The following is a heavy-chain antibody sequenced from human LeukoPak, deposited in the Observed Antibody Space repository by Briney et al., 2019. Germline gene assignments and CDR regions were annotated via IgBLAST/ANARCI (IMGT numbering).Heavy chain of an antibody. J-gene: IGHJ4*02. CDR1: GYSISSGYY. Sequence: SETLSLTCTVPGYSISSGYYWGWIRQLPGKGLEWIGSIYHSGSTYYNPSLKSRVTISVDTSKNQFSLKLSSVTAADTAVYYCASQYYYGSGSYYPFDYWGKGTLVTVSS. D-gene: IGHD3-10*01. CDR3: ASQYYYGSGSYYPFDY. V-gene: IGHV4-38-2*02. CDR2: IYHSGST.